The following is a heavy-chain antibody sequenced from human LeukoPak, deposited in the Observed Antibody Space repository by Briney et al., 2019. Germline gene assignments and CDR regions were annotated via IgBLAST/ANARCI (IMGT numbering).Heavy chain of an antibody. V-gene: IGHV4-39*01. J-gene: IGHJ4*02. CDR1: GGSISSSCYD. Sequence: SETLSLTCTVSGGSISSSCYDWGWIRQPTGKGPDWFGIIYSGVSSSYNPSLKSRVTISVDTSKNQFSLKLSSVTPADTAVYYCARRSSWYGGYYFNYWGQGPLVTVSS. D-gene: IGHD6-13*01. CDR3: ARRSSWYGGYYFNY. CDR2: IYSGVSS.